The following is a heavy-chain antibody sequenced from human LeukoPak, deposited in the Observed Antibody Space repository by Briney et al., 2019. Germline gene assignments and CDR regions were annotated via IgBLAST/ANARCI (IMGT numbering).Heavy chain of an antibody. CDR3: ARGDYYGSPKVVAA. CDR2: INHSGST. CDR1: GGSFSGYY. D-gene: IGHD3-10*01. Sequence: SETLSLTCAVYGGSFSGYYWSWIRQPPGKGLEWIGEINHSGSTNYNPSLKSRVTISVDTSKNQFSLKLSSVTAADTAVYYCARGDYYGSPKVVAAWGQGTLVTVSS. J-gene: IGHJ5*02. V-gene: IGHV4-34*01.